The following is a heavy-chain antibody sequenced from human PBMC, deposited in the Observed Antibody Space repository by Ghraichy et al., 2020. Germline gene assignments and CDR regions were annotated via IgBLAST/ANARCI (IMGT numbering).Heavy chain of an antibody. Sequence: SETLSLTCSVSGDSISSYYWSWIRQPPGRGLEWIGYIYYSATTRNNPSLKSRVTMSVDTSKHQFTLKLTSVTAADTAVYYCATYSSGNYYSRDVWCKGTTGTVSS. CDR3: ATYSSGNYYSRDV. CDR1: GDSISSYY. V-gene: IGHV4-59*08. CDR2: IYYSATT. J-gene: IGHJ6*03. D-gene: IGHD2-15*01.